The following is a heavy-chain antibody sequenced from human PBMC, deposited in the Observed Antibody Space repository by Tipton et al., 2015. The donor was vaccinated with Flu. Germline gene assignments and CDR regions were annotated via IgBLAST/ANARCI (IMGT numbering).Heavy chain of an antibody. CDR2: IDFSGST. V-gene: IGHV4-31*03. Sequence: TLSLTCTVSGDSVSNSDYYWNWIRQEPGKGLEWIGHIDFSGSTHYNPSLKSRLTISIDTSKNQFSLRLNGVTGADTAVYYCAREGPYFYGMDVWDQGTTVTVSS. CDR3: AREGPYFYGMDV. CDR1: GDSVSNSDYY. J-gene: IGHJ6*02.